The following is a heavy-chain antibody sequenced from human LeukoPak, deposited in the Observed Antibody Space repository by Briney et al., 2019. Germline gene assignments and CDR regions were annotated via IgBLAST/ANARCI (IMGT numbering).Heavy chain of an antibody. V-gene: IGHV4-59*01. D-gene: IGHD2-2*01. CDR2: IYYSGST. J-gene: IGHJ6*02. Sequence: PSETLSLTCTVSGGSISSYYWSWIRQPPGKGLEWIGYIYYSGSTNYNPSLKSRVTISVDTSKNQFSLKLSSVTAADTAVYYCARGLGYCSSTSCYLPHVWGQGTTVTVSS. CDR3: ARGLGYCSSTSCYLPHV. CDR1: GGSISSYY.